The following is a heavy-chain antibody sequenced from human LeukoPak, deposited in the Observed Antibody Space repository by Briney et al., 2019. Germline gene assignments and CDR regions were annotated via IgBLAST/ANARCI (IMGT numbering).Heavy chain of an antibody. CDR3: ARDKYDSSGLPSY. CDR1: GFTFNSYS. D-gene: IGHD3-22*01. CDR2: ISSTTTFI. V-gene: IGHV3-48*01. Sequence: GGSLRLSCATPGFTFNSYSMSWVRQAPGKGLQWVSYISSTTTFIYYADSVKGRFTISRDSAKNSLYLQMNHLRAEDTAVYYCARDKYDSSGLPSYWGQGTLVTVSS. J-gene: IGHJ4*02.